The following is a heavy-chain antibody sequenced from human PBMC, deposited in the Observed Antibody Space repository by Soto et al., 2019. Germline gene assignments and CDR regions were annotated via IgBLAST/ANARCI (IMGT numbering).Heavy chain of an antibody. D-gene: IGHD3-3*02. Sequence: GGSLRLSCAASGFAFSNYEMNWVRQAPGKGLEWVSYISLSGSTIYYADSVKGRFTISRDDAKNSLYLQMGSLRADDTAVYYCARESFSASPNCSDYWGQVTLVTVSS. J-gene: IGHJ4*02. V-gene: IGHV3-48*03. CDR2: ISLSGSTI. CDR1: GFAFSNYE. CDR3: ARESFSASPNCSDY.